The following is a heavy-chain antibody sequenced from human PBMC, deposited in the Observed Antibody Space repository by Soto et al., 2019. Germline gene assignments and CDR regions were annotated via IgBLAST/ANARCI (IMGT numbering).Heavy chain of an antibody. J-gene: IGHJ5*02. CDR1: GFTFSNAW. Sequence: EVQLVESGGGLVKPGGSLRLSCAASGFTFSNAWMNWVRQAPGKGLEWVGRIKSKTDGGTTDYAAPVKGRFTISRDDSKNTLYLQMNSLKTEDTAVYYCTTVPICRSTSCYAGMDWFDPWGQGTLVTVSS. D-gene: IGHD2-2*01. V-gene: IGHV3-15*07. CDR2: IKSKTDGGTT. CDR3: TTVPICRSTSCYAGMDWFDP.